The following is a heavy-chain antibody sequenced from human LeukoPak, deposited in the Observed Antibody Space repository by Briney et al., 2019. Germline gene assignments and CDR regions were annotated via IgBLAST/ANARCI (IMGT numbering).Heavy chain of an antibody. Sequence: SVKVSCKTSGGTFSGYAISWVRQAPGQGLEWMGGIIPIFGTANYAQKFQGRVTITTDESTSKAYMELSSLRSEDAAVYYCARGAELERFDYWGQGTLVTVSS. CDR1: GGTFSGYA. D-gene: IGHD1-1*01. V-gene: IGHV1-69*05. CDR2: IIPIFGTA. CDR3: ARGAELERFDY. J-gene: IGHJ4*02.